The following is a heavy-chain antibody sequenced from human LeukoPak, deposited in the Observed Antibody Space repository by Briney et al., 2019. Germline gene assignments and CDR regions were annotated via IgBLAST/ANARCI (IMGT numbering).Heavy chain of an antibody. CDR3: ARLESGADAFDI. Sequence: SETLSLTCTVSGGSISSSSYYWGWIRQPPGKGLEWIGYIYYSGSTNYNPSLKSRVTISVDTSKNQFSLKLSSVTAADTAVYYCARLESGADAFDIWGQGTMVTVSS. CDR1: GGSISSSSYY. D-gene: IGHD2-15*01. CDR2: IYYSGST. J-gene: IGHJ3*02. V-gene: IGHV4-61*05.